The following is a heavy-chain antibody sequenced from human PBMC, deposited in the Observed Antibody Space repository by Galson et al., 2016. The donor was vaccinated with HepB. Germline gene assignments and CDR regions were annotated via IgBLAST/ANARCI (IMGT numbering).Heavy chain of an antibody. CDR2: IIPIYGPT. J-gene: IGHJ5*02. CDR3: ARDLAVYWSSTSTNCYRGFDP. D-gene: IGHD2-2*01. V-gene: IGHV1-69*13. Sequence: SVKVSCKASGGTFSSYAISWVRQAPGQGLEWMGGIIPIYGPTNSAQKFQGRVTITADESMTADYMELSSLRSGDTAVYYCARDLAVYWSSTSTNCYRGFDPWGQGTPVSVAS. CDR1: GGTFSSYA.